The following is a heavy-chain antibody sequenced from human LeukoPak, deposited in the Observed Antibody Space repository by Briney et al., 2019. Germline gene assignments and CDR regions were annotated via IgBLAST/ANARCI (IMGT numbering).Heavy chain of an antibody. CDR1: GDSISSGSYY. J-gene: IGHJ5*02. CDR2: IYSSGRT. Sequence: NPSQTLSLTCTVSGDSISSGSYYWSWIRQPAGEGLEWIGHIYSSGRTHYSPSLKSRVAISVDTSKNRFSLRLSSVTAADTAVYYCARDLGGSYSSETWFDPWGQGTLVTVSS. D-gene: IGHD1-26*01. V-gene: IGHV4-61*09. CDR3: ARDLGGSYSSETWFDP.